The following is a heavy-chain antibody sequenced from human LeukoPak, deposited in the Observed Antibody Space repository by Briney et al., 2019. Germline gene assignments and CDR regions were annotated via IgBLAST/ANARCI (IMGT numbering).Heavy chain of an antibody. CDR1: GYTFTSYY. J-gene: IGHJ4*02. V-gene: IGHV1-2*02. CDR3: ARDLTGVGAGDFDY. Sequence: ASVKVSCKASGYTFTSYYIHWVRQAPGQGLEWMGWINPNSGGTNYAQKFQGRVTMTRDTSISTAYMELSRLRSDDTAVYYCARDLTGVGAGDFDYWGQGTLVTVSS. D-gene: IGHD1-26*01. CDR2: INPNSGGT.